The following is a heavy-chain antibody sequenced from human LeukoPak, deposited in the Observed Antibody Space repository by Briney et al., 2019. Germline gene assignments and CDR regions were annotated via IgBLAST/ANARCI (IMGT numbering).Heavy chain of an antibody. CDR3: ARGAVGYFDY. Sequence: GRSLRLSCAASGFTFSSYGMHWVRQAPGKGLEWVAVISYDGSNKYYADSVKGRFTISRDNSKNTLYLQMNSLRAEDTAVYCCARGAVGYFDYWGQGTLVTVSS. D-gene: IGHD2-15*01. V-gene: IGHV3-30*03. CDR2: ISYDGSNK. CDR1: GFTFSSYG. J-gene: IGHJ4*02.